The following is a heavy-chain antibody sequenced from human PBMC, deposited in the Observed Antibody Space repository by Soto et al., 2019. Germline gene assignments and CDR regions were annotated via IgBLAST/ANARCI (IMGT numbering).Heavy chain of an antibody. CDR2: VSAYDGAT. CDR3: ARDRAGLLEF. CDR1: GYIFTGWG. D-gene: IGHD3-10*01. Sequence: QVQLVQSGTEVVKAGASVRVSCKASGYIFTGWGISWVRQVPGQGLEWVGWVSAYDGATRFSEKLQGRITVTRDKSTSTVYMDLTNLKSDDAAVYYCARDRAGLLEFWGQGTLVTVSS. J-gene: IGHJ4*02. V-gene: IGHV1-18*01.